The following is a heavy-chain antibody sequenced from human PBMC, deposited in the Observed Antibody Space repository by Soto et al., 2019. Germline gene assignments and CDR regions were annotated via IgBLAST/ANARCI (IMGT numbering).Heavy chain of an antibody. CDR2: IYYSGST. Sequence: SETLSLTWTVSGGSISSGDYSWSWIRQPPGKGLEWIGYIYYSGSTYYNPSLKSRVTISVDTSKNQFSLKLSSVTAADTAVYYCARGDYYDSSGYLPWGQGTLVTVSS. V-gene: IGHV4-30-4*01. CDR1: GGSISSGDYS. J-gene: IGHJ5*02. D-gene: IGHD3-22*01. CDR3: ARGDYYDSSGYLP.